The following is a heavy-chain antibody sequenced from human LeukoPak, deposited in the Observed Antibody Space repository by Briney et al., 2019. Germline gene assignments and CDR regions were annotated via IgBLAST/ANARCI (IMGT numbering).Heavy chain of an antibody. D-gene: IGHD3-22*01. CDR2: ISAYNGNT. CDR3: ARVYHSSGYYPDAFDI. Sequence: ASVKVSCKASGYTFTSYGISWVRQAPGQGLEWMGWISAYNGNTNYAQKLQGRVTMTTDTSTSTAYMGLRSLRSDDTAVYYCARVYHSSGYYPDAFDIWGQGTMVTVSS. J-gene: IGHJ3*02. CDR1: GYTFTSYG. V-gene: IGHV1-18*01.